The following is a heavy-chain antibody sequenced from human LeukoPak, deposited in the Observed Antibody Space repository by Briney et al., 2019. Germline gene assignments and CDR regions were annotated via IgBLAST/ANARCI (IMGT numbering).Heavy chain of an antibody. CDR1: GYTFTGYY. CDR3: ARDQYSSGWYGYFQH. J-gene: IGHJ1*01. CDR2: INPNSGGT. Sequence: ASVKVSCKASGYTFTGYYMHWVRQAPGQGLEWMGWINPNSGGTNYAQKFQGRVTMTRDTSISTAYMELSRLRSDDTAVYYCARDQYSSGWYGYFQHWGQGTLVTVSS. V-gene: IGHV1-2*02. D-gene: IGHD6-19*01.